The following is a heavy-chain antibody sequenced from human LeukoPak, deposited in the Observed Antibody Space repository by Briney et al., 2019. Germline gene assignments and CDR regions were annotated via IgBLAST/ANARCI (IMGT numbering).Heavy chain of an antibody. J-gene: IGHJ4*02. CDR3: ASVHLYYYDSSGPND. D-gene: IGHD3-22*01. V-gene: IGHV4-39*01. CDR1: GGSIRSSYYY. CDR2: IYDSGST. Sequence: SETLSLTCTVSGGSIRSSYYYWGWIRQPPGKGLEWIGSIYDSGSTYYNPSLKSRVTISVDTSKNQFSLKLNSVTAADTAVYYCASVHLYYYDSSGPNDWGQGTLVTVSS.